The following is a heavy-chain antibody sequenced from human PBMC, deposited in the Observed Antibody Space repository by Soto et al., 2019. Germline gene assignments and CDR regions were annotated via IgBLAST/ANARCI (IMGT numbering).Heavy chain of an antibody. CDR3: ARVPRITMIVVDESYFDY. CDR2: IYYSGST. Sequence: PSETLSLTCSVSGGSISSGGYYWSWIRQHPGKGLEWIGYIYYSGSTYYNPSLKSRVTISVDTSKNQFSVKLSSVTAADTAVYYCARVPRITMIVVDESYFDYWGQGTLVTVSS. CDR1: GGSISSGGYY. V-gene: IGHV4-31*03. J-gene: IGHJ4*02. D-gene: IGHD3-22*01.